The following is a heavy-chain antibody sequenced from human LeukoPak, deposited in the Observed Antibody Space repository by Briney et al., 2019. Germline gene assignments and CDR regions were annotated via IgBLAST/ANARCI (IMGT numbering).Heavy chain of an antibody. CDR3: ARVGYSYVINDWSRTGLGAYPTKYYYHMDV. V-gene: IGHV4-34*01. Sequence: SETLSLTCAVYGGSFSGYYWSWIRQPPGKGMEWIGEINHSRGTNYSPSLKSRVTISGDTSKNQFSLKLSSVTAADTAVYFCARVGYSYVINDWSRTGLGAYPTKYYYHMDVWGKGTTVTVSS. J-gene: IGHJ6*03. CDR1: GGSFSGYY. D-gene: IGHD5-18*01. CDR2: INHSRGT.